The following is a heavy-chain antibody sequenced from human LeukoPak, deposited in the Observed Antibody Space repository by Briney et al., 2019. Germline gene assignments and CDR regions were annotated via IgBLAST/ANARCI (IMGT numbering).Heavy chain of an antibody. CDR2: INPTSGDT. Sequence: ASVKVSCKASGYTFTGHYMHWVRQAPGQGLEWMGWINPTSGDTYSAQKFQGRVTMTTDTSISTAYMELSRLRSDDTAVYYCARLITDDAFDIWGQGTMVTLFS. J-gene: IGHJ3*02. D-gene: IGHD1-14*01. CDR3: ARLITDDAFDI. V-gene: IGHV1-2*02. CDR1: GYTFTGHY.